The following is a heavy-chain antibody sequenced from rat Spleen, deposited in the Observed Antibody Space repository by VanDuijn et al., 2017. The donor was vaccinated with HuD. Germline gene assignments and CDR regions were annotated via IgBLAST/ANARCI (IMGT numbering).Heavy chain of an antibody. D-gene: IGHD1-1*01. CDR1: GYTFTSYF. Sequence: QVQLQQSGAELAKPDSSVKISCKASGYTFTSYFISWIRQTTGQGLEYIGYINTRSGVNNYNEKFKGKATLTVDKSSSTAFMQLSSLTPDDSAVYYCARGYYSVEGYNWFAYWGQGTLVTVSS. V-gene: IGHV1-43*01. CDR3: ARGYYSVEGYNWFAY. J-gene: IGHJ3*01. CDR2: INTRSGVN.